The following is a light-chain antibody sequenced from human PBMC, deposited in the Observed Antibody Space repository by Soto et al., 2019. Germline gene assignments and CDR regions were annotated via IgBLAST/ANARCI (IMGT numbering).Light chain of an antibody. J-gene: IGKJ2*02. CDR3: MQATQWPRT. Sequence: EVVMTQSPRSLPVTLGQPASISCGSSQSLQYTDGDTYVNWFQQRPGQSPRRLIYKVSNRDSGVSGRFSGSGSGTNFTLKISRVEAEDVGVYYCMQATQWPRTFGPGTKLEIK. CDR2: KVS. CDR1: QSLQYTDGDTY. V-gene: IGKV2-30*01.